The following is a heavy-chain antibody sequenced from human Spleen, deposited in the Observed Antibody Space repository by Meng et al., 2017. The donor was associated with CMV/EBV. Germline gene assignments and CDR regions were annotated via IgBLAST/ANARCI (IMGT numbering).Heavy chain of an antibody. CDR2: IYDTTGYT. Sequence: SETLSLTCTVSGASMRSNYWSWIRQPPGKGLEWIGYIYDTTGYTSYNPSLKSRVTISVDTSKKQFSLNLRSVTAADTAVYYCARGRRYFDWYDYYYGMDVWGQGTTVTVSS. D-gene: IGHD3-9*01. J-gene: IGHJ6*02. CDR1: GASMRSNY. V-gene: IGHV4-59*01. CDR3: ARGRRYFDWYDYYYGMDV.